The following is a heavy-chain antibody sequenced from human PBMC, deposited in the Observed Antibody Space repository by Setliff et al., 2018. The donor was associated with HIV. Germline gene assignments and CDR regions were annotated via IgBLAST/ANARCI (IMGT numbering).Heavy chain of an antibody. CDR2: INWNGGST. J-gene: IGHJ6*03. Sequence: PGGSLRLSCAASGFTFDDYGMSWVRQAPGKGLEWVSGINWNGGSTGYADSVKGRFTISRDNAKNTLYLQMDSLSAEDTAVYYCARDPTWGSGWYDEPVQFYQHMDVWGKGTTVTVSS. D-gene: IGHD6-19*01. CDR1: GFTFDDYG. V-gene: IGHV3-20*04. CDR3: ARDPTWGSGWYDEPVQFYQHMDV.